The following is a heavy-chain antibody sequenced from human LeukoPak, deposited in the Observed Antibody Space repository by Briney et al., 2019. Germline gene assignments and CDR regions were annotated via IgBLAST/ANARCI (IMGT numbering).Heavy chain of an antibody. CDR1: GGSFSGYY. Sequence: SETLSLTCAVYGGSFSGYYWSWIRQPPGKGLEWIGEINHSGSTNYNPSLKSRVTISVDTSKNQFSLKLSSVTAADTAVYYCARRTRFGEFRFDYWGQGTLVTVSS. V-gene: IGHV4-34*01. CDR3: ARRTRFGEFRFDY. D-gene: IGHD3-10*01. J-gene: IGHJ4*02. CDR2: INHSGST.